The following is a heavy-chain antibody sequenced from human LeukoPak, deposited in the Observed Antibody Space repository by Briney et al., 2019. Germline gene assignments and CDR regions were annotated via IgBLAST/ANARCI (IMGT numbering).Heavy chain of an antibody. CDR3: ARRDTTYYYDSSGYYYGSAWEY. V-gene: IGHV4-34*01. CDR1: GGSFSGYY. CDR2: INHSAST. J-gene: IGHJ4*02. D-gene: IGHD3-22*01. Sequence: SETLSLTCAVYGGSFSGYYWSWIRQTPGKGLEWIGEINHSASTNYNPSLKSRVTISVDTSKNQFSLKLSSVTAADTAVYYCARRDTTYYYDSSGYYYGSAWEYWGQGTLVTVSS.